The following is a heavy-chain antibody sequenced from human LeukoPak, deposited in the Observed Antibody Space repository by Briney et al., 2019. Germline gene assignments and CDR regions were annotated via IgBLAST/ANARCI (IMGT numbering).Heavy chain of an antibody. V-gene: IGHV1-69*13. D-gene: IGHD2-2*01. Sequence: GASVKVSCKASGYTFTSYDINWVRQAPGQGLEWMGGIIPIFGTANYAQKFQGRVTITADESTSTAYMELSSLRSEDTAVYYCARIYCSSTSCTPFDYWGQGTLVTVSS. CDR2: IIPIFGTA. CDR3: ARIYCSSTSCTPFDY. CDR1: GYTFTSYD. J-gene: IGHJ4*02.